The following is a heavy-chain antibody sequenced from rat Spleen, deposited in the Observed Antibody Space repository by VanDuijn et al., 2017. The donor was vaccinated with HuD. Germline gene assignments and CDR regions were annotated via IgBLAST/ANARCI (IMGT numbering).Heavy chain of an antibody. Sequence: EVQLVESGGGLVQPGRSLKLSCVASGFTFNYYWMTWIRQAPGRGLEWVASITNTGSSTYYPDSVKGRFTISRDDAKSTLYLQMNSLRSEDTATYFCTRGWPYIYTTDFFGVMDVWGQGASVTVSS. CDR2: ITNTGSST. V-gene: IGHV5-31*01. CDR3: TRGWPYIYTTDFFGVMDV. CDR1: GFTFNYYW. J-gene: IGHJ4*01. D-gene: IGHD1-6*01.